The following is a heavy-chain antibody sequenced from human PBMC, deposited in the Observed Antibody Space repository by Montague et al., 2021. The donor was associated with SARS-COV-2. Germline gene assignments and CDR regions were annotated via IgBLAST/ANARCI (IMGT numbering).Heavy chain of an antibody. J-gene: IGHJ6*03. CDR2: INHSGST. V-gene: IGHV4-34*01. CDR3: ARGVWQRGVRYYYYYIDV. CDR1: AGSFSGYY. D-gene: IGHD6-25*01. Sequence: SETLSLTCAVYAGSFSGYYWSWIRQPPGKGLEWIGEINHSGSTNYNPSLKSRVTISMDTSKNQFSLKLSSVTAADTAVYYCARGVWQRGVRYYYYYIDVWGKGTTVTVSS.